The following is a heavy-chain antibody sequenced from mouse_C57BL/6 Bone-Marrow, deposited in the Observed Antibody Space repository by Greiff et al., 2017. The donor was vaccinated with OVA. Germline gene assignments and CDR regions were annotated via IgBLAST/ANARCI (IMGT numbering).Heavy chain of an antibody. CDR2: IDPSDSYT. V-gene: IGHV1-69*01. J-gene: IGHJ3*01. CDR1: GYTFTSSW. CDR3: ARHDGYHVGFAY. D-gene: IGHD2-3*01. Sequence: QVQLQQPGAELVMPGASVKLSCKASGYTFTSSWMHWVKQRPGQGLEWIGEIDPSDSYTNYNQQFKGKSTLTVDKSSSTAYMQLSSLTSEDSAVDYCARHDGYHVGFAYWGQGTLVTVSA.